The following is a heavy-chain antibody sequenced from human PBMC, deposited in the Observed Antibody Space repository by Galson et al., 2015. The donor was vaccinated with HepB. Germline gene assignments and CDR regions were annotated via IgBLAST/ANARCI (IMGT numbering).Heavy chain of an antibody. CDR1: GGSISSNTYY. V-gene: IGHV4-39*07. D-gene: IGHD2-2*02. J-gene: IGHJ4*02. CDR2: IYYSGTT. Sequence: LSLTCTVSGGSISSNTYYWGWVRQPPGKGLELVGNIYYSGTTYYNPSLKSRVTISIDTSKNQFSLKLSTVSTTDTAVYYCAKIYTSPHYWGQGTLVTVSS. CDR3: AKIYTSPHY.